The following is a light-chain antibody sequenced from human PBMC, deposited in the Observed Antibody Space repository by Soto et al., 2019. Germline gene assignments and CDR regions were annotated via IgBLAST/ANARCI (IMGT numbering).Light chain of an antibody. J-gene: IGLJ2*01. Sequence: QSALTQPASASGSPGQSITISCTGTSSDVGSYNLVSWYQQHPSKAPKLMIYEGSKRPSGVSNRFSGSKSGNTASLTISGLEAEDEADYYCCSYAGSSTFGVFGGGTKLTVL. CDR2: EGS. V-gene: IGLV2-23*03. CDR3: CSYAGSSTFGV. CDR1: SSDVGSYNL.